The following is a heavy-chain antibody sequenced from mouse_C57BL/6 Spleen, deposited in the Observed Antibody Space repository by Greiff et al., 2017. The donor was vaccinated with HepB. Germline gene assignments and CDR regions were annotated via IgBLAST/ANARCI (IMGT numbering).Heavy chain of an antibody. CDR1: GYTFTSYW. CDR2: IYPGNSDT. D-gene: IGHD2-4*01. Sequence: EVQLQQSGTVLARPGASVKMSCKTSGYTFTSYWMHWVKQRPGQGLEWIGAIYPGNSDTSYNQKFKGKAKLTAVTSASTAYMELSSLTNEDSAVYYCTRSRDYDGYWFDYWGQGTTLTVSS. J-gene: IGHJ2*01. V-gene: IGHV1-5*01. CDR3: TRSRDYDGYWFDY.